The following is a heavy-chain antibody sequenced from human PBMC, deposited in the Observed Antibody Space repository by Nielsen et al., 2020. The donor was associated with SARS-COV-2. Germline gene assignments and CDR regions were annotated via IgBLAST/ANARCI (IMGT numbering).Heavy chain of an antibody. CDR2: FDPEDAET. CDR1: GYTLTELS. V-gene: IGHV1-24*01. CDR3: ARDGGITIFGVVLVGYYYGMDV. D-gene: IGHD3-3*01. Sequence: ASVKVSCKVSGYTLTELSMHWVRQAPGKGLEWMGGFDPEDAETIYAQKFQGRVTMTRDTSTSTVYMELSSLRSEDTAVYYCARDGGITIFGVVLVGYYYGMDVWGQGTTVTVSS. J-gene: IGHJ6*02.